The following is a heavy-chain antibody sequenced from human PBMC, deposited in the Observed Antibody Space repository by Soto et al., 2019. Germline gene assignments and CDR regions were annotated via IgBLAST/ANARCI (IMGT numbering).Heavy chain of an antibody. CDR3: AREGINNYNEYYFDS. CDR1: GITFSSYA. Sequence: GGSLRLSCAASGITFSSYAMSWVRQAPGKGLEWVSTVSGSGANTYYADSVKGRFTISRDNSENTLYLQMISLRAEDMAIYYCAREGINNYNEYYFDSWGQGTVVTVSS. D-gene: IGHD4-4*01. J-gene: IGHJ4*02. V-gene: IGHV3-23*01. CDR2: VSGSGANT.